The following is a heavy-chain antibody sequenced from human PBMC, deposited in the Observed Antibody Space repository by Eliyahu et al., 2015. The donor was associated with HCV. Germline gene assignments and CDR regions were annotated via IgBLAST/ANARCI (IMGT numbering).Heavy chain of an antibody. CDR2: ISSSSSYI. CDR1: GFTFSSYX. Sequence: EVQLVESGGGLVKPGGSLRLSCAASGFTFSSYXMNWVRQAPGKGLGWVSSISSSSSYIYYADSVKGRFTISRDNAKNSLYLQMNSLRAEDTAVYYCARERSIAAAGKNYYFDYWGQGTLVTVSS. CDR3: ARERSIAAAGKNYYFDY. J-gene: IGHJ4*02. V-gene: IGHV3-21*01. D-gene: IGHD6-13*01.